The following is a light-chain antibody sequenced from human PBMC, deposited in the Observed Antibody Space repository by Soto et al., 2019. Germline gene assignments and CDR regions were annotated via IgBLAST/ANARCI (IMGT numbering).Light chain of an antibody. CDR2: WAS. V-gene: IGKV4-1*01. Sequence: DIVMTQFPDSLAVSLGERATINCKSSQSVFYSPNNKNYLAWYQQKAGQPPKLLIYWASTRESGVPYRFSGTGSGTDFSLTISSLQVEDVAVYYCQQYVDSPYTFGQGTKLEIK. CDR1: QSVFYSPNNKNY. CDR3: QQYVDSPYT. J-gene: IGKJ2*01.